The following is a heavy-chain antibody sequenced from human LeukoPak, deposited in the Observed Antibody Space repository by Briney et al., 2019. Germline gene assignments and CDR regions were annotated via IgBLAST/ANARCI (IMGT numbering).Heavy chain of an antibody. Sequence: GGSLRLSCAASGFTFDDYAMHWVRQVPGKGLEWVSGISWNSGSIGYADSVKGRFTISRDNAKDSLYLHMNSLSAEDTALYYCAKGKKITVAGLFDCWGQGTLVTVSS. D-gene: IGHD6-19*01. CDR2: ISWNSGSI. CDR3: AKGKKITVAGLFDC. V-gene: IGHV3-9*01. J-gene: IGHJ4*02. CDR1: GFTFDDYA.